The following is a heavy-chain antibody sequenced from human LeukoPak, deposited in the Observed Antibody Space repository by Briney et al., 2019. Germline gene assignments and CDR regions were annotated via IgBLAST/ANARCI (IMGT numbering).Heavy chain of an antibody. J-gene: IGHJ4*02. V-gene: IGHV3-23*01. CDR3: ASYSGSYKFDY. Sequence: RLSLRLSCAASGFTFSRSAMSWVRQAPGRGREWVSAISGRGGSTDYADAAKGRFTISGDNRKNRLHLRSKSLRAEDTAVYHCASYSGSYKFDYWGQGTLVTVSS. D-gene: IGHD1-26*01. CDR2: ISGRGGST. CDR1: GFTFSRSA.